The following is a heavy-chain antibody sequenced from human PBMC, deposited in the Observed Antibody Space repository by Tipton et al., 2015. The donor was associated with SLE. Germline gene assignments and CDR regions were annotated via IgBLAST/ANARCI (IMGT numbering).Heavy chain of an antibody. Sequence: TLSLTCTVSGGSISSYYWSWIRQPPGKGLEWIGYIYYSGSTNYNPSLKSRVTISVDTSKKQFYLKLSTVTAADTAVYYCAREALRSSWYIGAFDIWGQGTMVTVSS. CDR1: GGSISSYY. V-gene: IGHV4-59*01. CDR3: AREALRSSWYIGAFDI. CDR2: IYYSGST. J-gene: IGHJ3*02. D-gene: IGHD6-13*01.